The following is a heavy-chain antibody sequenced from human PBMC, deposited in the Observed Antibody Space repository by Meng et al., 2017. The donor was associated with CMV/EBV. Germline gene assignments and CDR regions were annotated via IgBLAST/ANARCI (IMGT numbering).Heavy chain of an antibody. D-gene: IGHD3-3*01. Sequence: VELQESVPGLVKPYQTPSLTCTVSVGSISSCDYYWSWIRQAPGKGLEWIGYIYYSGSTYYNPSLKSRVTISVDTSKNQFSLKLSSVTAADTAVYYCARDNRRGGVDYWGQGTLVTVSS. CDR3: ARDNRRGGVDY. V-gene: IGHV4-30-4*08. J-gene: IGHJ4*02. CDR1: VGSISSCDYY. CDR2: IYYSGST.